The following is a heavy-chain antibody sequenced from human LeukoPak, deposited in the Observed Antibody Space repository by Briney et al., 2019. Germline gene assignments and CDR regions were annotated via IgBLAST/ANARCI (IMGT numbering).Heavy chain of an antibody. V-gene: IGHV4-39*02. CDR3: ARERAAAGSLDY. CDR2: IYYSGST. D-gene: IGHD6-13*01. J-gene: IGHJ4*02. CDR1: GGSISSSRYY. Sequence: SETLSLTCTVSGGSISSSRYYWGWIRQPPGKGLEWIGSIYYSGSTYYNPSLKSRVTISVDTSKNQFSLKLSSVTAADTAVYYCARERAAAGSLDYWGQGTLVTVSS.